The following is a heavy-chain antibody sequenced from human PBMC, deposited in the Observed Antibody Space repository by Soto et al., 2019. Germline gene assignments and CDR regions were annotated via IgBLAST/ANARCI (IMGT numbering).Heavy chain of an antibody. D-gene: IGHD3-10*01. CDR1: GYTFTSYD. CDR3: ARGRYAIRGAFIIGELDH. V-gene: IGHV1-8*01. Sequence: QVQLVQSGAEVKMPGASVKVSCKASGYTFTSYDINWVRQATGQGLEWMGWMNPNSGNTGYGQKFQGRVTMTRNTSTSTAYMELSSLKSDDTAVYYCARGRYAIRGAFIIGELDHWGQGSLVIVSS. CDR2: MNPNSGNT. J-gene: IGHJ5*02.